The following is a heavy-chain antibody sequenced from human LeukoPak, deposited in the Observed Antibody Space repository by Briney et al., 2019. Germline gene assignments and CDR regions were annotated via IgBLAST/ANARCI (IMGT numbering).Heavy chain of an antibody. CDR1: GFTFSSYA. V-gene: IGHV3-23*01. D-gene: IGHD3-3*01. CDR3: AKLEQYYDFWSGYYTDAFDI. J-gene: IGHJ3*02. Sequence: PGGSLRLSCAASGFTFSSYAMSWVRQAPGKGLEWVSAISGSGGSTYYAASVKGRSTISRDNPKNTLYLHMNSLRAVDTAVYYCAKLEQYYDFWSGYYTDAFDIWGQGTMVTVSS. CDR2: ISGSGGST.